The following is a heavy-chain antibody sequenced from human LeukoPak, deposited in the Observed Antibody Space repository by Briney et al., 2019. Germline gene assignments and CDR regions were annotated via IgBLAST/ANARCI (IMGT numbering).Heavy chain of an antibody. CDR1: GFTFSSYA. V-gene: IGHV3-30-3*01. Sequence: PGGSLRLSCAASGFTFSSYAMHWVRQAPGKGLEWVAFISYDGSNKYYADSVKGRFTISRDNSKNTLYLQMNSLRAEDRAVYYCARTPGYYLYYFDYWGQGTLVTVSS. D-gene: IGHD3-22*01. CDR3: ARTPGYYLYYFDY. CDR2: ISYDGSNK. J-gene: IGHJ4*02.